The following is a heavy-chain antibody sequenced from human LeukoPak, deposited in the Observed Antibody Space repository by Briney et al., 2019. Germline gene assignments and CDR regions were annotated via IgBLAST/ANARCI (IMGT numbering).Heavy chain of an antibody. CDR3: AVAGYCSCGICYTDQINNDYYYYMDV. V-gene: IGHV1-69*05. Sequence: GSSVKVSCKASGGTFSSYAISWVRQAPGQGLEWMGGIIPIFGTANYAQKFQGRVTITTDESTSTAYMELSSLSSEDTAVYYCAVAGYCSCGICYTDQINNDYYYYMDVWGKGTTVTVSS. CDR1: GGTFSSYA. J-gene: IGHJ6*03. D-gene: IGHD2-15*01. CDR2: IIPIFGTA.